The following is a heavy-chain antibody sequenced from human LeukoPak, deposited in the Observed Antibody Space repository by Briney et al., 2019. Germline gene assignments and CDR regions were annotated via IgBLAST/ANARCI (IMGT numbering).Heavy chain of an antibody. CDR3: GSPRRGY. J-gene: IGHJ4*02. Sequence: PGGSLRLSCAASGFTFRSYSMNWVRQAPGKGLEWVSSISTSRSYIYYADSVKGRFTISRDNAKNSLYLQMNSLRAEDTAVYFCGSPRRGYWGQGTLVTVSS. CDR2: ISTSRSYI. CDR1: GFTFRSYS. V-gene: IGHV3-21*01.